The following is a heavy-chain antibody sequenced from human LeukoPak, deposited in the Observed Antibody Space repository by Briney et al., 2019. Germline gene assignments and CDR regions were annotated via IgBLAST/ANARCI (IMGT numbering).Heavy chain of an antibody. CDR3: ARCKIGSPFDY. CDR1: GLTVTNTY. Sequence: GGSLRLSCAASGLTVTNTYMSWVRQAPGKGLEWVAVIYIGGSTYYAESVKGRFTISRDSSENTVYLQMTSLRVEDTAVYYCARCKIGSPFDYWGQGTLVTVSS. V-gene: IGHV3-53*01. CDR2: IYIGGST. J-gene: IGHJ4*02. D-gene: IGHD1-26*01.